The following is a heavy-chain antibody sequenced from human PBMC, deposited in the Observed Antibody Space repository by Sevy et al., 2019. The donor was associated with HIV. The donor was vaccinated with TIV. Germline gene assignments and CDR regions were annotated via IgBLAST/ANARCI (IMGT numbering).Heavy chain of an antibody. Sequence: SETLSVTCGVSGGSISSSNWWHWVRQPPGKGLEWIGEIYHSGSTNYNPSLKSRVTISVDNSKNQFSLKLNSVTAADTAVYYCSRGFDTPRGFDPWGQGTLVTVSS. CDR3: SRGFDTPRGFDP. CDR1: GGSISSSNW. D-gene: IGHD3-10*01. J-gene: IGHJ5*02. V-gene: IGHV4-4*02. CDR2: IYHSGST.